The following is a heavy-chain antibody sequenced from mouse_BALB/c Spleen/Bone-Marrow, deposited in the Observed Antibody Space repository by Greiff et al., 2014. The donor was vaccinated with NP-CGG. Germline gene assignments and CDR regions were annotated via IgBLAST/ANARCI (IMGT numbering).Heavy chain of an antibody. CDR3: ARSGERFGAMDY. Sequence: VQLKESGGGLVKPGGSLKLSCAASGFTFSDYYMYWVRQTPEKRLEWVATISDGGGYTYYPDSVWGRFTISRDNAKNNLYLQMGSLKSEDTAMYYCARSGERFGAMDYWGQGTSVTVFS. CDR2: ISDGGGYT. V-gene: IGHV5-4*02. J-gene: IGHJ4*01. D-gene: IGHD3-1*01. CDR1: GFTFSDYY.